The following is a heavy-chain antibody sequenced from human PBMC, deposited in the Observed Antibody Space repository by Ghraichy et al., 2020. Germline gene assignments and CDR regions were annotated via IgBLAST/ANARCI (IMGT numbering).Heavy chain of an antibody. D-gene: IGHD6-19*01. V-gene: IGHV3-48*02. CDR2: VSGSSSSV. CDR3: ARDATSSAWGFDY. CDR1: GFTFSSYA. Sequence: GGSLRLSCAASGFTFSSYAMNWVRQAPGKGLEWVSYVSGSSSSVYYADSVKGRFTISRDNAKNYLYLQMDSLRDEDTAVYYCARDATSSAWGFDYWGQGALVTVSS. J-gene: IGHJ4*02.